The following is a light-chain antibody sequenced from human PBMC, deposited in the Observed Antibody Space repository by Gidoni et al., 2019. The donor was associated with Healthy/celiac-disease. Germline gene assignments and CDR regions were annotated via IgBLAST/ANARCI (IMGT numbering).Light chain of an antibody. Sequence: SYELTQPSAVSVSPGQTARITCSGDVLEKKKYARWFQQKPGQAPVLVIYKDSERPSGIPERFSGSSSGTTVTLTISGAQVEDEADYYCYSAADNNQVFGGGTKLTVL. V-gene: IGLV3-27*01. J-gene: IGLJ2*01. CDR3: YSAADNNQV. CDR2: KDS. CDR1: VLEKKKY.